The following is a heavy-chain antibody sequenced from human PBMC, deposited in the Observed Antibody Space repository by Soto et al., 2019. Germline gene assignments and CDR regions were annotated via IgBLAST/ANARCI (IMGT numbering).Heavy chain of an antibody. J-gene: IGHJ6*01. CDR1: GDSVSSNSAA. V-gene: IGHV6-1*01. CDR3: ARGQQRFYGMDV. D-gene: IGHD6-13*01. Sequence: SQTLSLTSAISGDSVSSNSAACNSIRQSPSSGLEWLGRTYYRSKWYNDHAVSVKSRIPITPDTSKKQFALQLNYVTAGGRDGSDCARGQQRFYGMDVWGQGTTV. CDR2: TYYRSKWYN.